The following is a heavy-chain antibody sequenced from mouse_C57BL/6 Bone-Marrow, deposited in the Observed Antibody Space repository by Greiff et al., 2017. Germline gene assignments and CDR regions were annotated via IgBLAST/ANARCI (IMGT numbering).Heavy chain of an antibody. Sequence: VQLQQPGAELVKPGASVKMSCKASGYTFTSYWITWVKQRPGQGLEWIGDIYPGSGSTNYNEKFKSKATLTVDTSYSTAYMQLSSLTSEDSAVYYSARPYYRNYWYFDVWGTGTTVTVSS. D-gene: IGHD2-14*01. CDR2: IYPGSGST. J-gene: IGHJ1*03. CDR3: ARPYYRNYWYFDV. V-gene: IGHV1-55*01. CDR1: GYTFTSYW.